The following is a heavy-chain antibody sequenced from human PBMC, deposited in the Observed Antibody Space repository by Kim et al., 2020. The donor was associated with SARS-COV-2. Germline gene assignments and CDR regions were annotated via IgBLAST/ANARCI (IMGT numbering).Heavy chain of an antibody. J-gene: IGHJ4*02. Sequence: GGSLRLSCAASGFTFSSYWMHWVRQAPGKGLVWVSRINSDGSSTSYADSVKGRFTISRDNAKDTLYLQMNSLRAEDTAVYYCASDYYYDSSGFAYWRQGTLVTVSS. CDR1: GFTFSSYW. D-gene: IGHD3-22*01. CDR3: ASDYYYDSSGFAY. CDR2: INSDGSST. V-gene: IGHV3-74*01.